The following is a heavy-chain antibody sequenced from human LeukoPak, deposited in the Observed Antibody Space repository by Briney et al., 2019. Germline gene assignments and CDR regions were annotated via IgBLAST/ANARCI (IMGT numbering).Heavy chain of an antibody. CDR1: GFTFSSHW. CDR2: INSDGSRT. Sequence: GSLRLSCAASGFTFSSHWMHWVRQAPGKGLVWVSRINSDGSRTSYADSVKGRFTISRDNAKNSLYLQMNSLRAEDTAVYYCAELGITMIGGVWGKGTTVTISS. D-gene: IGHD3-10*02. V-gene: IGHV3-74*01. CDR3: AELGITMIGGV. J-gene: IGHJ6*04.